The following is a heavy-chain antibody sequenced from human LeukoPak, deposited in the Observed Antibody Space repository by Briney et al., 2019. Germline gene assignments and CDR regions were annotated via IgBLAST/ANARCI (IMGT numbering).Heavy chain of an antibody. D-gene: IGHD5-18*01. J-gene: IGHJ4*02. V-gene: IGHV7-4-1*02. Sequence: ASVKVSCKASGYTFNKYAMNWVRQAPGQGLEWMGWITTDTGSPTYAQGFTGRFVFSLDTSVTTAYLQITSLEAEDTAVYYCARDLVDTAMVYYFDYWGQGTLVTVSS. CDR3: ARDLVDTAMVYYFDY. CDR2: ITTDTGSP. CDR1: GYTFNKYA.